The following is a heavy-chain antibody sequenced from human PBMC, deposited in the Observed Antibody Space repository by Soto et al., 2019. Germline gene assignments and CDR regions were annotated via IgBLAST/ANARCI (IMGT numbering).Heavy chain of an antibody. V-gene: IGHV3-30*19. D-gene: IGHD3-22*01. CDR1: GFTFSSYG. J-gene: IGHJ2*01. Sequence: QVQLVESGGGVVQPGRSLRLSCAASGFTFSSYGMHWVRQAPGKGLEWVAVIWYDGSNKYYADSVKGRFTISRDNSKNTLYLQMNSLRAEDTAVYYCAREEQYYYDSSGYYQKYFDLWGRGTLVTVSS. CDR3: AREEQYYYDSSGYYQKYFDL. CDR2: IWYDGSNK.